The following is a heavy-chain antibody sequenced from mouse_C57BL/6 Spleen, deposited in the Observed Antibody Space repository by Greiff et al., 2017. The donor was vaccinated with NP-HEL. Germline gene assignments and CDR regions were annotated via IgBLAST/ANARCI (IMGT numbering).Heavy chain of an antibody. D-gene: IGHD4-1*01. V-gene: IGHV2-5*01. J-gene: IGHJ3*01. CDR2: IWSGGST. CDR1: GFSLTSYG. Sequence: QVQLQQSGPGLVQPSQSLSITCTVSGFSLTSYGVHWVRQSPGKGLEWLGVIWSGGSTDYNAAFMSRLSITKDNSKSQVFFKMNSLQADDTAIYXCAISGTGGAWFAYWGQGTLVTVSA. CDR3: AISGTGGAWFAY.